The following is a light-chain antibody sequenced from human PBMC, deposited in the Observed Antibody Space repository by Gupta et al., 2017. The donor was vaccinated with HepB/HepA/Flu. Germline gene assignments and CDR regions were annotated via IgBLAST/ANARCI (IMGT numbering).Light chain of an antibody. V-gene: IGLV2-11*01. CDR1: SSDVGGYNY. CDR2: DVS. Sequence: QSALTQPRSVSGSPGQSVPISCTVTSSDVGGYNYVSWYQQHPGKAPKLMIYDVSKRPSGVPDRFSGSKSGNTASLTIPGLQAEDEADYYCCSYAGSYTLVVFGGGTKLTVL. CDR3: CSYAGSYTLVV. J-gene: IGLJ2*01.